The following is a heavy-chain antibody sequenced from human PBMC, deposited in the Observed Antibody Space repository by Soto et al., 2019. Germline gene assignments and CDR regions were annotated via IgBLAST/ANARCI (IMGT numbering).Heavy chain of an antibody. CDR1: GFTFSDHY. CDR2: IRNKSNNSIT. CDR3: ARVPVVMTAIQGAYFDQ. Sequence: PGGSLSLTCTASGFTFSDHYMYWVRQPPRPGLGRVGRIRNKSNNSITHYGASVTGRSTISRDATKNSLYMLMNSLNTGDTAVYFCARVPVVMTAIQGAYFDQWGQGTLVTVSS. J-gene: IGHJ4*02. D-gene: IGHD2-21*02. V-gene: IGHV3-72*01.